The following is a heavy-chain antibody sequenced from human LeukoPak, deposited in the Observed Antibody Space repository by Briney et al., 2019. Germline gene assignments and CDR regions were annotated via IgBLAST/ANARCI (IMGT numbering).Heavy chain of an antibody. CDR2: ISSSSSTI. Sequence: GGSLRLSCAASGFTFSSYSMNWVRQAPGKGLEWVSYISSSSSTIYYADSVKGRFTISRDNAKNSLYLQMNSLRVEDTAVYYCATSSHKLAAAGTVYFDYWGQGTLVTVSS. D-gene: IGHD6-13*01. CDR3: ATSSHKLAAAGTVYFDY. J-gene: IGHJ4*02. V-gene: IGHV3-48*04. CDR1: GFTFSSYS.